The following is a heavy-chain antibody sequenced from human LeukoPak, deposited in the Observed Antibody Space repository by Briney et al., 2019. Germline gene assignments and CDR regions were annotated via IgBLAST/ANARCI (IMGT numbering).Heavy chain of an antibody. J-gene: IGHJ6*02. Sequence: GASVRVSYEASGDTLITYAISWVRQAPGQGREWVGRIIPILGIANYAQKCQGRVTTTADKSTSTAHMELSSLRSEDTAVYYCASSMVRGVLHYYYGMDVWGQETTVTVSS. CDR1: GDTLITYA. CDR2: IIPILGIA. D-gene: IGHD3-10*01. CDR3: ASSMVRGVLHYYYGMDV. V-gene: IGHV1-69*04.